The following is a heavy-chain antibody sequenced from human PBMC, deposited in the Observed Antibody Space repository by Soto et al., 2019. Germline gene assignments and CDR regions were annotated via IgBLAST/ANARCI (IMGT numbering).Heavy chain of an antibody. Sequence: QVQLVESGGGVVQPGRSLRLSCAASGFTFSSYVMHWVRQAPGKGLEWVAVISYDGSNKYYADSVKGRFTISRDNSKNTLYLQMNSLRAEDTAVYYCARRIAAAATSVDYWGQGTLVTVSS. J-gene: IGHJ4*02. CDR3: ARRIAAAATSVDY. D-gene: IGHD6-13*01. CDR1: GFTFSSYV. V-gene: IGHV3-30-3*01. CDR2: ISYDGSNK.